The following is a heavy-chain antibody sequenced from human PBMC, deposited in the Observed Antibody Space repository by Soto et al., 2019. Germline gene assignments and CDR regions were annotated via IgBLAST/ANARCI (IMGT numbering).Heavy chain of an antibody. CDR2: INHSGST. V-gene: IGHV4-39*01. CDR1: GGSISSSSYY. D-gene: IGHD3-10*01. J-gene: IGHJ4*02. CDR3: ARVGELGIEPFDY. Sequence: SETLSLTCTVSGGSISSSSYYWGWIRQPPGKGLEWIGDINHSGSTNYNPSLKSRVTISVDTSKNQFSLKLSSVTAADTAVYYCARVGELGIEPFDYWGQGTLVTVSS.